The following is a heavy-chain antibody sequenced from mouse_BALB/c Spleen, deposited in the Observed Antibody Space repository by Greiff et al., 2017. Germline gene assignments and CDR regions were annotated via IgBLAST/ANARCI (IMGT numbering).Heavy chain of an antibody. J-gene: IGHJ3*01. D-gene: IGHD3-2*01. CDR3: APPSDSSGPWFAY. CDR2: IDPANGNT. Sequence: EVHLVESGAELVKPGASVKLSCTASGFNIKDTYMHWVKQRPEQGLEWIGRIDPANGNTKYDPKFQGKATITADTSSNTAYLQLSSLTSEDTAVYYCAPPSDSSGPWFAYWGQGTLVTVSA. CDR1: GFNIKDTY. V-gene: IGHV14-3*02.